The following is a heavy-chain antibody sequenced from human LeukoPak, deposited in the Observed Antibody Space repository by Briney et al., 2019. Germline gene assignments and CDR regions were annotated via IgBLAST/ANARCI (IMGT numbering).Heavy chain of an antibody. CDR2: IYHSGST. V-gene: IGHV4-30-2*01. D-gene: IGHD3-22*01. Sequence: PSETLSLTCAVSGGSISSGGYSWSWIRQPPGKGLEWIGYIYHSGSTYYNPSLKSRVTISVDRSKNQFSLKLSSVTAADTAVYYCARDPGRTYYYDSSGFDYWGQGTLVTVSS. CDR3: ARDPGRTYYYDSSGFDY. CDR1: GGSISSGGYS. J-gene: IGHJ4*02.